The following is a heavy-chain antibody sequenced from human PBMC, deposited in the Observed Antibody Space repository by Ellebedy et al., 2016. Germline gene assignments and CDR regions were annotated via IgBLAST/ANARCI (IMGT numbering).Heavy chain of an antibody. D-gene: IGHD3-16*01. CDR3: ARAGSGGELYIDFDY. Sequence: ASVKVSCKASGYTFTSYGISWVRQAPGQGLEWMGWISAYNGNTNYAQKLQGRVTMTTDTSTSTAYMELSSLRSEDTAVYYCARAGSGGELYIDFDYWGQGTLVTVSS. V-gene: IGHV1-18*04. J-gene: IGHJ4*02. CDR2: ISAYNGNT. CDR1: GYTFTSYG.